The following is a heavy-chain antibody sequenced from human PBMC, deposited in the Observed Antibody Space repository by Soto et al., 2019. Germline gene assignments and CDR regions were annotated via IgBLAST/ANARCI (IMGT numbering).Heavy chain of an antibody. CDR3: ARENLTGYCSSTSCYTGYFQH. Sequence: SVKVSCKASGGTFSSYAISWVRQAPGQGLEWMGGIIPIFGTANYAQKSQGRVTITADKSTSTAYMELSSLRSEDTAVYYCARENLTGYCSSTSCYTGYFQHWGQGTLVTVSS. J-gene: IGHJ1*01. V-gene: IGHV1-69*06. CDR1: GGTFSSYA. CDR2: IIPIFGTA. D-gene: IGHD2-2*02.